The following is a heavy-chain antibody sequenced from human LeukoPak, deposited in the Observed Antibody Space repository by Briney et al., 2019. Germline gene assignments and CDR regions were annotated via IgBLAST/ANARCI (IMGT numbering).Heavy chain of an antibody. CDR1: GYTFTGYD. V-gene: IGHV1-2*02. J-gene: IGHJ4*02. CDR3: ARAPLGYCSGGSCYPRD. CDR2: INPNSGGT. D-gene: IGHD2-15*01. Sequence: GASVKLSCKASGYTFTGYDMRWVRQAPGQGREGMRWINPNSGGTNNAQKLQGRITMTRDTSISTAYMELSRLRSDDTAVYYCARAPLGYCSGGSCYPRDWGQGTLVTVSS.